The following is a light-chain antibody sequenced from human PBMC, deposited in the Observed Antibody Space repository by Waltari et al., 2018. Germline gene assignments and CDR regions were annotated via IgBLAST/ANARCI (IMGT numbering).Light chain of an antibody. CDR3: QSYDNSLSGWV. V-gene: IGLV1-40*01. CDR1: SSNIGAGYD. Sequence: QSVLTQPPSVSGAPGQRVTISCSGSSSNIGAGYDVHWYQQLPGTAPKLLIYGNTNRPPGAPDRFSGSKSGTSASLAITGLQTEDEADYYCQSYDNSLSGWVFGGGTKLTVL. J-gene: IGLJ3*02. CDR2: GNT.